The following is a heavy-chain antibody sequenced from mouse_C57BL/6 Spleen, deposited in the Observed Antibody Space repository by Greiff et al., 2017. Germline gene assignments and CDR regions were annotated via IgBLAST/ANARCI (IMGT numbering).Heavy chain of an antibody. CDR1: GYTFTSYW. CDR2: IDPSDSET. J-gene: IGHJ4*01. V-gene: IGHV1-52*01. Sequence: QVQLLQPGAELVRPGSSVKLSCKASGYTFTSYWMHWVQQSPIQGLEWIGNIDPSDSETHYTQKFKDKARLAVDKSSSTAYMQLSSLTSEDSAVYYCARSTMVTTGYAMDYWGQGTSVTVSS. CDR3: ARSTMVTTGYAMDY. D-gene: IGHD2-2*01.